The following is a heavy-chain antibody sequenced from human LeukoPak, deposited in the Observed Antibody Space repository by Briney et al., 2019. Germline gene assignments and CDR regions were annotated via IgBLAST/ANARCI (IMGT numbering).Heavy chain of an antibody. V-gene: IGHV1-69*13. CDR2: IIPIFGTA. CDR1: GGTFSSYA. CDR3: ARDRDFWSGYYDFDY. D-gene: IGHD3-3*01. J-gene: IGHJ4*02. Sequence: SVKVSCKASGGTFSSYAISWVRQAPGQGLEWMGGIIPIFGTANYAQKFQGRVTITVDESTSTAYMELSSLRSEDTAVYYCARDRDFWSGYYDFDYWGQGTLVTVSS.